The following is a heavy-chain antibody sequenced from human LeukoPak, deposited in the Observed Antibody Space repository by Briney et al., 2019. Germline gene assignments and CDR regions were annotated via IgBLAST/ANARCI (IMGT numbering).Heavy chain of an antibody. J-gene: IGHJ5*01. V-gene: IGHV1-2*02. D-gene: IGHD3-10*01. CDR3: ARGGHYYYGSGSYYPNWFDS. CDR2: INPNSGGT. CDR1: GYTFTGYY. Sequence: ASAKVSCKASGYTFTGYYMHWVRQAPGQGLEWMGWINPNSGGTNYAQKFQGRVTMTRDTSISTAYMELSRLRSDDTAVYYCARGGHYYYGSGSYYPNWFDSWGQGTLVTVSS.